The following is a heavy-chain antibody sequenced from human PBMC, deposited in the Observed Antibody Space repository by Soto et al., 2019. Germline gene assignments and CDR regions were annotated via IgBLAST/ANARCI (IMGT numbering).Heavy chain of an antibody. V-gene: IGHV4-59*01. CDR2: IYYSGST. Sequence: SETLSLTCTVSGGSISSYYWSWIRQPPGKGLEWIGYIYYSGSTNYNPSLKSRVTLSVDTSKNQFSLKLSSVTAADTAVYYCARDYGSGSNWFDPWGQGTLVTVSS. CDR1: GGSISSYY. J-gene: IGHJ5*02. CDR3: ARDYGSGSNWFDP. D-gene: IGHD3-10*01.